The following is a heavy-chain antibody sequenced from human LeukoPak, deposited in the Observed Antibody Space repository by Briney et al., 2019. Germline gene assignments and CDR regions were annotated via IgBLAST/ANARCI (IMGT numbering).Heavy chain of an antibody. V-gene: IGHV4-59*01. J-gene: IGHJ4*02. Sequence: SETLSLTCTVSGDSISSFYWSWIRQPAGKGLEWIGYIYYSGSTNYNPSLKSRVTISVDTSKNQLSLKLSSVTAADTAVYYCARGYFDWLPDYWGQGTLVTVSS. CDR2: IYYSGST. CDR3: ARGYFDWLPDY. CDR1: GDSISSFY. D-gene: IGHD3-9*01.